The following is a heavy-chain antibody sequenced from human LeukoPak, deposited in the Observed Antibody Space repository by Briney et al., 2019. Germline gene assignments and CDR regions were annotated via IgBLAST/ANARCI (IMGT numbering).Heavy chain of an antibody. CDR3: ARDTPVTMVRGVIPGDFDY. D-gene: IGHD3-10*01. Sequence: GGSLRLSCAASGFTFNNYAMSWVRQAPGKGLEWVSAISGDDGSTNYADSVKGRFTISRDNSKNTLYLQMNSLRAEDTAVYYCARDTPVTMVRGVIPGDFDYWGQGTLVTVSS. CDR1: GFTFNNYA. V-gene: IGHV3-23*01. CDR2: ISGDDGST. J-gene: IGHJ4*02.